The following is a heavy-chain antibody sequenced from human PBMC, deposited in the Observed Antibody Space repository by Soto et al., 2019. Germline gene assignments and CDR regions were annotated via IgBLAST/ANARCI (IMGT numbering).Heavy chain of an antibody. Sequence: ASVKCYCKASGYTFSSYAMHWVRQAPGQRLEWMGWINAGYGNTKSSQKFQDRVTISRDTSASTAYMELTSLRSEDTAVYYCARDTGDGTFDFWGQGTLVTVSS. V-gene: IGHV1-3*01. CDR2: INAGYGNT. CDR3: ARDTGDGTFDF. CDR1: GYTFSSYA. D-gene: IGHD7-27*01. J-gene: IGHJ4*02.